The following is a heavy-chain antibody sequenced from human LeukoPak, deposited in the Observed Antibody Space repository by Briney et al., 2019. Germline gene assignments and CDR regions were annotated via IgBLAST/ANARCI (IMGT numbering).Heavy chain of an antibody. Sequence: SETLSLTCTVSGGSISSHYWSWIRQPPGKGLEWIGYISYSGSTNYNPSLKSRLTMSVDTSRNQFSLKLTSVTAADTAVYYCAREVESEYRILEWLPQTYHYNYMDVWGKGTTVTVSS. D-gene: IGHD3-3*01. CDR2: ISYSGST. J-gene: IGHJ6*03. V-gene: IGHV4-59*11. CDR3: AREVESEYRILEWLPQTYHYNYMDV. CDR1: GGSISSHY.